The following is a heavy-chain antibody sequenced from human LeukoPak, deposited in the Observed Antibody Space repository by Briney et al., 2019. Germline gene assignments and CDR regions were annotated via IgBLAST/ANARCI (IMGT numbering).Heavy chain of an antibody. CDR3: ARENDRYGRIDY. CDR1: GGSISRYY. D-gene: IGHD5-18*01. V-gene: IGHV4-59*01. Sequence: SETLSLTCTVSGGSISRYYWSWVRQPPGKGLEWIGYVSYSGSTDYNPSLKSRVIISTDTSKTQFSLRLSSVTAADTAVYYCARENDRYGRIDYWGPGTQVTVSS. J-gene: IGHJ4*02. CDR2: VSYSGST.